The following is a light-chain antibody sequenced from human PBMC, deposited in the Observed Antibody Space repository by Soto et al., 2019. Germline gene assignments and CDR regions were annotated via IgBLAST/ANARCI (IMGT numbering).Light chain of an antibody. CDR3: QQYGGSPPMYT. CDR2: GAS. Sequence: EIVLTQSPGTLSLSPGERATLSCRASQSVSSTYLAWYQQKPGQAPRILIYGASSRATGIPDRFSGSGSGTDFTLTISRLEPEDFAVYYCQQYGGSPPMYTFGQGTKLDIK. CDR1: QSVSSTY. V-gene: IGKV3-20*01. J-gene: IGKJ2*01.